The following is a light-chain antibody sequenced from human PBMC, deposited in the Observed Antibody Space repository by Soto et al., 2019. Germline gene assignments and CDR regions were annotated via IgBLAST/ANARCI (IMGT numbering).Light chain of an antibody. Sequence: DIQMTQSPSSLSASVGDRVTITCRASQGIRNDLAWYQQKPGKDPKRLIYAASSLQTGVPSRFSGSGSGTEFTLTISSLQPGDFATYYCLQHNSYPRTFGQGTKLEIK. V-gene: IGKV1-17*01. CDR2: AAS. CDR3: LQHNSYPRT. CDR1: QGIRND. J-gene: IGKJ2*01.